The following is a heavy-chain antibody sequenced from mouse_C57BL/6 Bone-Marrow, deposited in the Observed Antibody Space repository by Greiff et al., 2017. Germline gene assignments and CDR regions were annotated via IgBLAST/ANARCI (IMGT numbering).Heavy chain of an antibody. J-gene: IGHJ4*01. CDR1: GYTFTDHT. CDR3: ARGGYLIYYGNYYAMDY. Sequence: QVQLQQSDAELVKPGASVKISCKVSGYTFTDHTIHWMKQRPEQGLEWIGYIYPRDGSTKYNEKFKGKATLTADKSSSTAYMQLNSLTSEDSAVYFCARGGYLIYYGNYYAMDYWGQGTSVTVSS. CDR2: IYPRDGST. D-gene: IGHD2-1*01. V-gene: IGHV1-78*01.